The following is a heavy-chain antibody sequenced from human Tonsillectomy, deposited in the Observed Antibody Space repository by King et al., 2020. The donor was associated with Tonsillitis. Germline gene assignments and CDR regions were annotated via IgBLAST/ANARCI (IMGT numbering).Heavy chain of an antibody. Sequence: QLQESGPGLVKPSETLSLTCTVSGGSISSYHWSWIRQSPGKGLEWIGFFYNNGRTNYNPSLKGRVTIAGDTAKNQFSLNLSSVTAADTAVYYCAGTRSSAFYLDYWGQGTLVTVSS. J-gene: IGHJ4*02. CDR1: GGSISSYH. D-gene: IGHD6-13*01. CDR3: AGTRSSAFYLDY. CDR2: FYNNGRT. V-gene: IGHV4-59*01.